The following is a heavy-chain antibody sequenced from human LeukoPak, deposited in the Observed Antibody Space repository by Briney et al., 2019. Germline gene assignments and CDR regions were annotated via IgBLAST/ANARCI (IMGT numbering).Heavy chain of an antibody. D-gene: IGHD3-10*01. CDR3: AKVEWFGE. V-gene: IGHV3-43D*03. CDR1: GFTFDDYA. J-gene: IGHJ4*02. Sequence: GGSLRLSCAASGFTFDDYAMHWVRQGPGKGLEWVSLISWDGGSTYFADSVKGRFSISRDNSRNSLYLQMNSLRAEDTAVYYCAKVEWFGEWGQGTLVTVSS. CDR2: ISWDGGST.